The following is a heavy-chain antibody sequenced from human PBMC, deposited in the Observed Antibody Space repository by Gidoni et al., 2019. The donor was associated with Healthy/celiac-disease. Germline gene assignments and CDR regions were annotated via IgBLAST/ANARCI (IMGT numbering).Heavy chain of an antibody. D-gene: IGHD6-6*01. Sequence: QVQLQESGPGLVKPSETLSLTCTVSGGSISSYYWSWIRQPAGKGLEWIGRIYTSGSTNYNPSLKSRVTMSVDTSKNQFSLKLSSVTAADTAVYYCARDLGASIAASKDYYYYGMDVWGQGTTVTVSS. CDR1: GGSISSYY. CDR2: IYTSGST. V-gene: IGHV4-4*07. CDR3: ARDLGASIAASKDYYYYGMDV. J-gene: IGHJ6*02.